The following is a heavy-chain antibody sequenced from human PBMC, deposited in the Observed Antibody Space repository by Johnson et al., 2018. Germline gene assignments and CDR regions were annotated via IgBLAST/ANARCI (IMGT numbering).Heavy chain of an antibody. V-gene: IGHV4-34*01. Sequence: QVQLQQLGAGLLKPSETLSLTCAVYGGSFSGYYWSWIRQPPGKGLEWIGEINHSGSTNYNPSLKSRVTISVDTSKNQFSRKLSPVTAADTAVYYCASADYDFWSGQSVWGQGTTVTVSS. CDR2: INHSGST. CDR3: ASADYDFWSGQSV. J-gene: IGHJ6*02. D-gene: IGHD3-3*01. CDR1: GGSFSGYY.